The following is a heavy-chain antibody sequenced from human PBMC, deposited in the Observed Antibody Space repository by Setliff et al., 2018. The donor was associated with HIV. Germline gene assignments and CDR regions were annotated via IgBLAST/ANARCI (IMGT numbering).Heavy chain of an antibody. Sequence: SETLSLTCSVSGGSVSDSNVYWNWIRQSPGKGLEWIGNIYYDGSTYYNPSLKGRVTISVDTSKNQFSLKLSSVTAADTAVYYCARATGDSGYPRFFHYWGQGTLVTVSS. CDR1: GGSVSDSNVY. CDR3: ARATGDSGYPRFFHY. D-gene: IGHD5-12*01. J-gene: IGHJ4*02. CDR2: IYYDGST. V-gene: IGHV4-39*01.